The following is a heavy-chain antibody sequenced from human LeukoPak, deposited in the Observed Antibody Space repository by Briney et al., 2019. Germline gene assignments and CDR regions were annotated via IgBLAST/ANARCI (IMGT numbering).Heavy chain of an antibody. CDR1: GFTFSDYS. CDR3: VRDLMGSGSTTAYLHH. V-gene: IGHV3-21*01. J-gene: IGHJ1*01. Sequence: PGGSLRLSCTASGFTFSDYSMNWVRQAPGKGLEWVSSISRRSRHVYYAASVKGRFTISRDNAKNSLYLQMNSLRAEDMAVYFCVRDLMGSGSTTAYLHHWGQGTLVTVSS. D-gene: IGHD1-1*01. CDR2: ISRRSRHV.